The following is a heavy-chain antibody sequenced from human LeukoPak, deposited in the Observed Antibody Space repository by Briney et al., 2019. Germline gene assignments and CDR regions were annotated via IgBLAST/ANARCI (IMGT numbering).Heavy chain of an antibody. V-gene: IGHV3-23*01. CDR1: GFTFSSYA. Sequence: GGSLRLSCAASGFTFSSYAMSWVRQAPGKGLEWVSAISGSGGSTYYADSVKGRFTISRDNSKNTLHLQMNSLRAEDTAVYYCAKDRIVVVPAAIRNWFDPWGQGTLVTVSS. J-gene: IGHJ5*02. D-gene: IGHD2-2*01. CDR3: AKDRIVVVPAAIRNWFDP. CDR2: ISGSGGST.